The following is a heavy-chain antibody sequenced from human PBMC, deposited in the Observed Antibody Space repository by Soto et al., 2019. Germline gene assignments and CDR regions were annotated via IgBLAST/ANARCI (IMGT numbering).Heavy chain of an antibody. D-gene: IGHD3-22*01. V-gene: IGHV4-61*01. J-gene: IGHJ4*02. CDR2: TYYSGST. CDR3: ARVPYYYDSSGSDY. Sequence: SETLSLTCTVSGGSVSSGSYYWSWIRQPPGKGLEWIGYTYYSGSTNYNPSLKSRVTISVDTSKNQFSLKLSSVTAADTAVYYCARVPYYYDSSGSDYRGQGTLVTVS. CDR1: GGSVSSGSYY.